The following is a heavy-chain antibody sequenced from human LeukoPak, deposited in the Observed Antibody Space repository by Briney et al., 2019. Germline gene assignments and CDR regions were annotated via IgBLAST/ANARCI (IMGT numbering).Heavy chain of an antibody. V-gene: IGHV2-5*02. Sequence: SGPTLVKPTQTLTLTCTFSGLSLSTSGVGVGWIRQPPGKALEWLAVIYLDDDKRYSPSLKSRLTITKDTSKNQVVLIMTNMDPVDTATYYCAHSHIVVVPAAIYFDYWGQGTLVTVSS. CDR1: GLSLSTSGVG. CDR2: IYLDDDK. CDR3: AHSHIVVVPAAIYFDY. D-gene: IGHD2-2*01. J-gene: IGHJ4*02.